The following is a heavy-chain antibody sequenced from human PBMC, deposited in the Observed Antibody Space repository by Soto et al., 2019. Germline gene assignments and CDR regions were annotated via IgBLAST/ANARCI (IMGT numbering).Heavy chain of an antibody. CDR3: ARGGTAGYDFWSNPRGDWLAS. Sequence: QEQLLQSGAEVRRPGASVTVSCKASGYNFINFDISWVRQAAGQGLEWMGWMSPRTGMIKTTYLPDFQQRLSMTWDTCLTTAYPEVRALTSDDAAVYFCARGGTAGYDFWSNPRGDWLASWGQGTLVTVSS. J-gene: IGHJ5*01. CDR1: GYNFINFD. D-gene: IGHD3-3*01. CDR2: MSPRTGMIKT. V-gene: IGHV1-8*01.